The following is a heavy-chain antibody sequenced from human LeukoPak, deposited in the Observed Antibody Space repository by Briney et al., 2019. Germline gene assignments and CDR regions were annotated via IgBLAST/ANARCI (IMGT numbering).Heavy chain of an antibody. CDR2: LSPSGGST. D-gene: IGHD2-2*01. V-gene: IGHV1-46*01. CDR1: GYTFTSYY. CDR3: ARVAVPAAMHPYNWFDP. Sequence: GASVKVSCKASGYTFTSYYMHWVRQAPGQGLEWMGILSPSGGSTSYAQKFQGRVTMTRDTSTSTVYMELSSLRSEDTAVYYCARVAVPAAMHPYNWFDPWGQGTLVTVSS. J-gene: IGHJ5*02.